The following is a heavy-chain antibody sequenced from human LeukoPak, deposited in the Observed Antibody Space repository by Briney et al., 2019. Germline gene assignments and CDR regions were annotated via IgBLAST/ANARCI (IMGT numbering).Heavy chain of an antibody. CDR2: IFHSGST. J-gene: IGHJ4*02. V-gene: IGHV4-59*01. CDR1: GAPISSYY. CDR3: ARGAPGGNDYGDY. Sequence: SETLSPTCTVSGAPISSYYWSWIRQPPGKGLEWIGYIFHSGSTNYNPSLKSRVTISVDTSKNQLSLKLSSVTAADTAVYYCARGAPGGNDYGDYWGQGTLVTVSS.